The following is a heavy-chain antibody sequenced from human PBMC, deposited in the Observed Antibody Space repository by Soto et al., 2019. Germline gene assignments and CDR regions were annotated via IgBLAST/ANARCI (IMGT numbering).Heavy chain of an antibody. CDR3: ARSAPQGDSSSGYEMHY. Sequence: QITLKESGPTLVKPTQTLTLTCTFSGFSLSTSGVGVGWIRQPPGKALEWLALIYWDDDKRYSPSLKSRLTITKDSSKNQVVLTMTNLDPVDTATYYCARSAPQGDSSSGYEMHYWGQGTLVTVSS. CDR1: GFSLSTSGVG. D-gene: IGHD6-13*01. J-gene: IGHJ4*02. V-gene: IGHV2-5*02. CDR2: IYWDDDK.